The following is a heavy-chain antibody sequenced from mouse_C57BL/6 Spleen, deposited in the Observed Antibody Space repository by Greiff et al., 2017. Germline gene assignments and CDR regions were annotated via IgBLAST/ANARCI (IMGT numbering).Heavy chain of an antibody. J-gene: IGHJ2*01. D-gene: IGHD1-1*01. CDR2: IDPSDSYT. CDR1: GYTFTSYW. V-gene: IGHV1-59*01. Sequence: VQLQQPGAELVRPGTSVKLSCKASGYTFTSYWMHWVKQRPGQGLEWIGVIDPSDSYTNYNQKFKGKATLTVDTSSSTAYMQLRSLTSEQSAVQYCARRRVYDGSSFFDYGGKGTTPTVSS. CDR3: ARRRVYDGSSFFDY.